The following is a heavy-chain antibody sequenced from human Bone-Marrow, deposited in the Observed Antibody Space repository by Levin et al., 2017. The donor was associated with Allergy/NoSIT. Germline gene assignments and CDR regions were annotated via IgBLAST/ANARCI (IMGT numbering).Heavy chain of an antibody. Sequence: GESLKISCAASGFTVSSHYMSWVRQAPGKGLEWVSVIYSGGSTYYADSVKGRFTISRDNSKNTLYLQMNSLRAEDTAVYYCARDRGAAAGPKAIAFAFDIWGQGTMVTVSS. J-gene: IGHJ3*02. V-gene: IGHV3-66*01. CDR1: GFTVSSHY. D-gene: IGHD6-13*01. CDR2: IYSGGST. CDR3: ARDRGAAAGPKAIAFAFDI.